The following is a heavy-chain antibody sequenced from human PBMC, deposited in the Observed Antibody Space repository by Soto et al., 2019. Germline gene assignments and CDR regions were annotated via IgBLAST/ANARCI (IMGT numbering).Heavy chain of an antibody. Sequence: QVQLQQWGAGLLKPLETLSLTCAVYGGSFSGYYWSWIRQPPGKGQEWIGEINHSGSTNYNPSLKSRVTISVDTSKNQFSLKLSSVTAADTAVYYCARLPRGYNYGMDVWSQGTTVTVSS. CDR1: GGSFSGYY. J-gene: IGHJ6*02. V-gene: IGHV4-34*01. CDR3: ARLPRGYNYGMDV. CDR2: INHSGST.